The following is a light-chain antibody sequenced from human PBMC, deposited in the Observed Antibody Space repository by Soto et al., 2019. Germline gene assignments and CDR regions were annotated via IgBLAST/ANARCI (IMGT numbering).Light chain of an antibody. Sequence: IRMTQSPSSLFASTGDRVTVTCRASQGISSYLAWYQQKPGKAPKLLIYGPSTLQSGVPSRFSGSGSETDYTLTISCLQSEDFATYYCQQYYSDPLTFGGGTKVEIK. CDR1: QGISSY. CDR2: GPS. CDR3: QQYYSDPLT. J-gene: IGKJ4*01. V-gene: IGKV1-8*01.